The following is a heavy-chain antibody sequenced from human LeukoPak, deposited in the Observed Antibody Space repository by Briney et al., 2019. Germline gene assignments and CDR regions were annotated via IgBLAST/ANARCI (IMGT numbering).Heavy chain of an antibody. Sequence: ASETLSLTCTVSGGSISSSSYYWGWIRQPPGKGLEWIGSMYYSGSTYYNPSLKSRVTISVDTSKKQFSLKLRSGTAADTAVYYCASTPNYCDSSQGGYWGQGTLVTVSS. CDR3: ASTPNYCDSSQGGY. D-gene: IGHD3-22*01. CDR1: GGSISSSSYY. J-gene: IGHJ4*02. CDR2: MYYSGST. V-gene: IGHV4-39*07.